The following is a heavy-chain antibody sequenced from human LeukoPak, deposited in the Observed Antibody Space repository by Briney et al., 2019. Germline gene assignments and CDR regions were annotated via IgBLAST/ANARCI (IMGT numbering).Heavy chain of an antibody. CDR2: INPNSGDT. D-gene: IGHD1-26*01. J-gene: IGHJ4*02. CDR3: ARDGNGIGPDY. Sequence: SVKVSCKASTYIFTDFYLHWVRQAPGQGPEWMGWINPNSGDTKFGQKFQGWVTLSRDTSISTAYMELSRLKSDDTAVYYCARDGNGIGPDYWGQGTLVTVSS. CDR1: TYIFTDFY. V-gene: IGHV1-2*04.